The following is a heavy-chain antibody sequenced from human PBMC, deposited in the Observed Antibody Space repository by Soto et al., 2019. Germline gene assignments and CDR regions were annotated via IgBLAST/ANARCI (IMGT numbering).Heavy chain of an antibody. V-gene: IGHV3-48*03. CDR1: GFTFSSYE. J-gene: IGHJ6*02. CDR3: VRSPQPMIVVVITSRYGMDV. Sequence: SCAASGFTFSSYEMNWVRQAPGKGLEWVSYISSSGSTIYYADSVKGRFTISRDNAKNSLYLQMNSLRAEDTALYYCVRSPQPMIVVVITSRYGMDVWGQGTTVTV. CDR2: ISSSGSTI. D-gene: IGHD3-22*01.